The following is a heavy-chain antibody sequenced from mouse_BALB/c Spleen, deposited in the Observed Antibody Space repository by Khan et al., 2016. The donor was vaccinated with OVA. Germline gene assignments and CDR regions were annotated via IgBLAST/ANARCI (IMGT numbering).Heavy chain of an antibody. CDR2: INPSDGRT. J-gene: IGHJ3*01. D-gene: IGHD2-2*01. CDR3: ARGGYGSLAY. V-gene: IGHV1S81*02. Sequence: QVQLKESGAELVKPGASVKLSCKASGFTFTSYWMHWMKQRPGQGLDWIGYINPSDGRTNFTEKFRSKATLTVDKSSSTAYMQLTSLTSEDSAVYYCARGGYGSLAYGGQGTLVTVSA. CDR1: GFTFTSYW.